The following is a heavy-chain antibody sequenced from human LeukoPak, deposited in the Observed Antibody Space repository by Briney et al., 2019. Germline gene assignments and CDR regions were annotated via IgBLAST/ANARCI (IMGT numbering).Heavy chain of an antibody. Sequence: GRSLRLSCAASGFTFSSYGMHWVRQAPGKGLEWVAVIWYDGSNKYYADSVKGRFIISRDNSKNTLYLQMNSLRAEDMALYYCAKDKIAVAGIRSAFDIWGQGTMVTVSS. CDR1: GFTFSSYG. CDR3: AKDKIAVAGIRSAFDI. V-gene: IGHV3-33*06. D-gene: IGHD6-19*01. J-gene: IGHJ3*02. CDR2: IWYDGSNK.